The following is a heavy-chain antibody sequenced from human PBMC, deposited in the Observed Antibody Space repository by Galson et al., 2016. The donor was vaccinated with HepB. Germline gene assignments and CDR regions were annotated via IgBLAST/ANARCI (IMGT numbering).Heavy chain of an antibody. CDR1: GFNFNLYD. CDR3: ARGGYSSSLVY. J-gene: IGHJ4*02. D-gene: IGHD6-13*01. Sequence: SLRLSCAASGFNFNLYDMSWVRQEIGKSLEWVATIGAAGETYYAGSVTGRFTISRDNAKNSMYLQMSSLRAEDTARYFCARGGYSSSLVYWGQGSLVFVSS. CDR2: IGAAGET. V-gene: IGHV3-13*01.